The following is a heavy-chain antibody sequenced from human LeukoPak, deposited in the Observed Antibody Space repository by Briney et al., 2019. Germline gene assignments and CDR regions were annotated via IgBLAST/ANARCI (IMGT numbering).Heavy chain of an antibody. V-gene: IGHV1-58*02. J-gene: IGHJ4*02. D-gene: IGHD5-18*01. CDR2: IVVGSGNT. CDR1: GFTFTSSA. Sequence: SVKVSCKASGFTFTSSAMQWVRQARGQRLAWIGWIVVGSGNTNYAQKFQERVTVTRDMSTSTAYMELSSLRSEDTAVYYCAAHVGGHSFGSFDYWGQGTLVTVSS. CDR3: AAHVGGHSFGSFDY.